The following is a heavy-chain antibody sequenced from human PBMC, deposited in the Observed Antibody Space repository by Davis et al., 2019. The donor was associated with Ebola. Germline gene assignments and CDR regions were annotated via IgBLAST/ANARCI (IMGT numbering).Heavy chain of an antibody. CDR2: IIPIFGTA. Sequence: SVKVSCKASGGTFSSYAISWVRQAPGQGLEWMGGIIPIFGTANYAQKFQGRVTITADESTSTAYMELSSLRSEDTAVYYCARAVVPAAPDWVWFDPWGQGTLVTVSS. J-gene: IGHJ5*02. V-gene: IGHV1-69*13. D-gene: IGHD2-2*01. CDR3: ARAVVPAAPDWVWFDP. CDR1: GGTFSSYA.